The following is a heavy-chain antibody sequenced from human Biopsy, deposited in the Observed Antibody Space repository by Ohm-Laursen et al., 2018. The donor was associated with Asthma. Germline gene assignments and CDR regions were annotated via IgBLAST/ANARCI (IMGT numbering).Heavy chain of an antibody. Sequence: SLRLSCTASGFTFGDYWMSWVRQVPGKGLEWVANIKHDGSEKNHVDSLKGRFTISRDNAKNLLFLQMNSLRAEDTAVYHCARTFHFWSPYHAEHYQLWGQGTLVTVSS. CDR2: IKHDGSEK. J-gene: IGHJ1*01. CDR1: GFTFGDYW. D-gene: IGHD3-3*01. CDR3: ARTFHFWSPYHAEHYQL. V-gene: IGHV3-7*01.